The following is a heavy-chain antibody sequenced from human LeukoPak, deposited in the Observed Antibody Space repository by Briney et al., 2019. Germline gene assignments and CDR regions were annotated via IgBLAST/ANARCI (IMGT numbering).Heavy chain of an antibody. J-gene: IGHJ2*01. V-gene: IGHV1-69*13. CDR3: ARGFGGSSSDWYFDL. D-gene: IGHD6-6*01. CDR2: IILIFGTA. Sequence: SVKVSCKASGGTFSSYAISWVRQAPGQGLEWMGGIILIFGTANYAQKFQGRVTITADESTSTAYMELSSLRSEDTAVYYCARGFGGSSSDWYFDLWGRGTLVTVSS. CDR1: GGTFSSYA.